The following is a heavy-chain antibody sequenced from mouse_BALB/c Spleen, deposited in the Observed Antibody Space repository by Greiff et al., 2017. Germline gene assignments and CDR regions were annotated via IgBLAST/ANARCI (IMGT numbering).Heavy chain of an antibody. CDR1: GFTFSSFG. CDR3: AIHQGYFDY. Sequence: EVHLVESGGGLVQPGGSRKLSCAASGFTFSSFGMHWVRQAPEKGLEWVAYISSGSSTIYYADTVKGRFTISRDNPKNTLFLQMTSLRSEDTAMYYCAIHQGYFDYWGQGTTLTVSS. V-gene: IGHV5-17*02. CDR2: ISSGSSTI. J-gene: IGHJ2*01.